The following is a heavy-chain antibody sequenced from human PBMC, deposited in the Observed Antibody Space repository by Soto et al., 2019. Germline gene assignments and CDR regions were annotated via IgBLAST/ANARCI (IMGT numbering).Heavy chain of an antibody. J-gene: IGHJ4*02. CDR3: AKGALRFLEWLDYYFDY. Sequence: QVQLVESGGGVVQPGRSLRLSCAASGFTFSSYGMHWVRQAPGKGLEWVAVISYDGSNKYYADSVKGRFTISRDNSKNPLYLQMNSLRAEDTAVYYCAKGALRFLEWLDYYFDYWGQGTLVTVSS. V-gene: IGHV3-30*18. CDR2: ISYDGSNK. CDR1: GFTFSSYG. D-gene: IGHD3-3*01.